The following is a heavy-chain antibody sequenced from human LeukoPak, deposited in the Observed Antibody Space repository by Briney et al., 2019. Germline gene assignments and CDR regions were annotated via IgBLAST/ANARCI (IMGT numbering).Heavy chain of an antibody. CDR2: IYTSGST. V-gene: IGHV4-61*02. CDR3: ARSANLIRGNYFDY. J-gene: IGHJ4*02. D-gene: IGHD2-8*01. CDR1: GGSISSGSYY. Sequence: PSETLSLTCTVSGGSISSGSYYWRWIRQPAGKGLEWIRRIYTSGSTNYNPSLKSRVTISVDTSKNQFSLKLSSVTAADTAVYYCARSANLIRGNYFDYWGQGTLVTVSS.